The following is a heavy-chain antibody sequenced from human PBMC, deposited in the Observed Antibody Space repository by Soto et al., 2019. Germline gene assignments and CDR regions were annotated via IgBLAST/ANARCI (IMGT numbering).Heavy chain of an antibody. J-gene: IGHJ4*02. Sequence: HPGGSLRLSCAASGFTFSSYAMHWVRQAPGKGLEWVSVISFDGSNKYYADSVKGRFTISRDNSKNTLYLQMNSLRAEDTAVYYCARDRGYSYTSWGNYFDYWGQGTLVTVS. CDR1: GFTFSSYA. D-gene: IGHD5-18*01. CDR2: ISFDGSNK. CDR3: ARDRGYSYTSWGNYFDY. V-gene: IGHV3-30-3*01.